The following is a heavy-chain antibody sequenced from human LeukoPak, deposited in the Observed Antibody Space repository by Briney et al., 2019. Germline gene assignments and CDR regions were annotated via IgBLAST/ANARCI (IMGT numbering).Heavy chain of an antibody. CDR3: ARLVGDSDSSGYYSEYFQR. J-gene: IGHJ1*01. D-gene: IGHD3-22*01. CDR1: GGSISSSSYY. Sequence: SETLSLTCTVSGGSISSSSYYWGWIRQPPGKGLEWIGSIYYSGSTYYNPSLKSRVTISVDTSKNQFSLKLSSVTAADTAVYYCARLVGDSDSSGYYSEYFQRWGQGTLVTVSS. V-gene: IGHV4-39*07. CDR2: IYYSGST.